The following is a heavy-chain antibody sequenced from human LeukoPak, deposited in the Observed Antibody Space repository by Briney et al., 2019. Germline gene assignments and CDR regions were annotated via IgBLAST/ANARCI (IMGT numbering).Heavy chain of an antibody. V-gene: IGHV4-59*01. CDR2: IYYSGST. Sequence: PSETLSLTCTVSGGSISSYYWSWIRQPPGKGLEWIGYIYYSGSTNYNPSLKSRVTISVDTSKNQFSLKLSSVTAADTAVYYCARGSLRNAASYHYYGMDVWGQGTTVTVSS. CDR1: GGSISSYY. D-gene: IGHD6-13*01. J-gene: IGHJ6*02. CDR3: ARGSLRNAASYHYYGMDV.